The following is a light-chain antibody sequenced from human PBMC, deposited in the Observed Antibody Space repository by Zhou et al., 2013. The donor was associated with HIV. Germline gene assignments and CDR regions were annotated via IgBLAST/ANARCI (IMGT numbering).Light chain of an antibody. Sequence: EIVIWQFPATLSLSPGERATVSCRASQTVSSNLAWYQQKPGQGPRLLIYRASARETGIPGRFSGSGSGTEFTLTISSLQSEDFAVYYCQQYDTWPLTFGGGTTVEIK. CDR3: QQYDTWPLT. CDR2: RAS. V-gene: IGKV3-15*01. CDR1: QTVSSN. J-gene: IGKJ4*01.